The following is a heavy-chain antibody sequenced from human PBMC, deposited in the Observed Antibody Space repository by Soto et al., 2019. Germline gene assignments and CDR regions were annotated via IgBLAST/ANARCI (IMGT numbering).Heavy chain of an antibody. CDR1: GFTFSSYW. Sequence: PGGSLRLSCAASGFTFSSYWMIWVRQAPEKGLEWVGNIRQDGSEKHYVDSVKGRFTISRDNAKNSLYLQMSSLRAEDTAVYYCARGGCSSTTFHRGDYWAQAMLVTVSS. V-gene: IGHV3-7*03. J-gene: IGHJ4*02. CDR2: IRQDGSEK. CDR3: ARGGCSSTTFHRGDY. D-gene: IGHD2-2*01.